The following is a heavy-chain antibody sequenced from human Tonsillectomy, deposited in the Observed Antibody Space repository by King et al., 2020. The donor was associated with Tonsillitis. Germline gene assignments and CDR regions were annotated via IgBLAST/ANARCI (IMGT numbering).Heavy chain of an antibody. CDR3: ARYTYYYGSGSYYPDS. J-gene: IGHJ4*02. Sequence: QLQLQESGPGLVKPSQTLSLTCTVSGDSISSGSYYWSWIRQPAGEELEWIGRIYTSGCTHYNPSLKRRDNIPVDTSENQFSLKLSSVTAADTAVYYCARYTYYYGSGSYYPDSWGQGTLVTVSS. CDR1: GDSISSGSYY. D-gene: IGHD3-10*01. V-gene: IGHV4-61*02. CDR2: IYTSGCT.